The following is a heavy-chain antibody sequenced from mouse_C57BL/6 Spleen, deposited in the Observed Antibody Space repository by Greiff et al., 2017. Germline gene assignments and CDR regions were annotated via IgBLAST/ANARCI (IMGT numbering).Heavy chain of an antibody. J-gene: IGHJ3*01. CDR1: GFSLTSYG. D-gene: IGHD2-5*01. CDR2: IWSGGST. V-gene: IGHV2-2*01. CDR3: ARGGYSNQFAY. Sequence: QVQLKQSGPGLVQPSQSLSITCTASGFSLTSYGVHWVRQSPGKGLEWLGVIWSGGSTDYNAAFISRMSISKDNSKSQVFFKMNRLQADDTAIYYCARGGYSNQFAYWGQGTLVTVSA.